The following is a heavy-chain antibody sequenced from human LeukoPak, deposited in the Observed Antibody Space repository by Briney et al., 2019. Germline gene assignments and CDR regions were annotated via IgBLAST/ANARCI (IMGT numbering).Heavy chain of an antibody. V-gene: IGHV1-69*05. CDR2: IIPIFGTA. CDR3: ARSPGDYDAFDI. Sequence: ASVKVSCKASGGTFSSYAISWVRQAPGQGLEWMGGIIPIFGTANYAQKFQGRVTMTRDTSTSTVYMELSSLRSEDTAVYYCARSPGDYDAFDIWGQGTMVTVSS. J-gene: IGHJ3*02. D-gene: IGHD4-17*01. CDR1: GGTFSSYA.